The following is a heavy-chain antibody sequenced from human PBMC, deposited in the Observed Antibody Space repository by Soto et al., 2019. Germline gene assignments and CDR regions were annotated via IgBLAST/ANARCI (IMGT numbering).Heavy chain of an antibody. J-gene: IGHJ5*01. CDR1: GFAFSSYI. D-gene: IGHD3-22*01. Sequence: GGSLRLSCAASGFAFSSYIMNWVRQAPGKGLEWVSYISSSSSTIYYADSVKGRFTISRDNAKNSPYLQMNSLRAEDTAVYYCAREDSSGYQDWFDSWGQGSLVTVSS. V-gene: IGHV3-48*01. CDR3: AREDSSGYQDWFDS. CDR2: ISSSSSTI.